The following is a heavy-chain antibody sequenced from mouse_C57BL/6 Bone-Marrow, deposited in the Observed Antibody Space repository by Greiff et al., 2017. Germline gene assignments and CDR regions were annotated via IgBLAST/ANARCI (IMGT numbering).Heavy chain of an antibody. V-gene: IGHV1-59*01. Sequence: QVQLQQPGAELVRPGTSVKLSCKASGYTFTSYWMHWVKQRPGQGLEWIGVIDPSDSYTNYNQKFKGKATLTVDTSSSTAYMQLSSLTSEDSAVYSCARLWDGDYWGQGTTLTVSS. J-gene: IGHJ2*01. CDR2: IDPSDSYT. CDR3: ARLWDGDY. D-gene: IGHD4-1*01. CDR1: GYTFTSYW.